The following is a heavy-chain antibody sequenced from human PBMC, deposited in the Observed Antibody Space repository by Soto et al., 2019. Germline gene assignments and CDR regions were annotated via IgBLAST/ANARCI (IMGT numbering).Heavy chain of an antibody. J-gene: IGHJ4*02. CDR3: ARASGSSGWYYFDY. CDR2: VNPIVSMS. D-gene: IGHD6-19*01. V-gene: IGHV1-69*02. Sequence: SVKVSCKASGDTFSFYTINWVRQAPGLGLEWMGRVNPIVSMSNYAQKFQGRVTITADKSTNTLYVQMNSLRAEDTAVYFCARASGSSGWYYFDYWGQGTPVTVSS. CDR1: GDTFSFYT.